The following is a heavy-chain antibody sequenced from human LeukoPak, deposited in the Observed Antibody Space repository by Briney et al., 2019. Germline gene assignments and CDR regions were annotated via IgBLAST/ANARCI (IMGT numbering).Heavy chain of an antibody. Sequence: GESLLISCKCSGYSINNYWIGWVRPMPGKGVEWMGIIYPDDSDIRYSPSFPGQATTSADKSISTAYLQWSSLKASDTAMYYCARQEYCSGSSCYTWSDPWGQGTLVIVSS. D-gene: IGHD2-15*01. J-gene: IGHJ5*02. CDR3: ARQEYCSGSSCYTWSDP. CDR2: IYPDDSDI. V-gene: IGHV5-51*01. CDR1: GYSINNYW.